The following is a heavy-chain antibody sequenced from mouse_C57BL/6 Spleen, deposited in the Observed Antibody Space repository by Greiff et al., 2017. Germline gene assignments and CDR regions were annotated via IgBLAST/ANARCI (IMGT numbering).Heavy chain of an antibody. Sequence: QVQLQQPGAELVMPGASVKLSCKASGYTFTSYWMNWVKQRPGQGLEWIGEIDPSDSYTNYNQKFKGKSTLTVDKSSSTAYMQLISLTSEDSAVYYCARGYYGSSPYFDYWGQGTTLTVSS. CDR1: GYTFTSYW. CDR2: IDPSDSYT. D-gene: IGHD1-1*01. J-gene: IGHJ2*01. CDR3: ARGYYGSSPYFDY. V-gene: IGHV1-69*01.